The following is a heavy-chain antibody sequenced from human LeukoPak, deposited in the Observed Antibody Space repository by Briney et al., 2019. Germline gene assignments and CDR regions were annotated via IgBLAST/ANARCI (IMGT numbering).Heavy chain of an antibody. CDR3: ARDNYPIFGVVITLSY. V-gene: IGHV1-69*01. D-gene: IGHD3-3*01. CDR2: IIPIFGTA. CDR1: GGTFSSYA. Sequence: SVKVSYKASGGTFSSYAISWVRQAPGQGIEWMGWIIPIFGTANYAQKFQGRVTITADESTSTAYMELSSLRSEDTAVYYCARDNYPIFGVVITLSYWGQGTLVTVSS. J-gene: IGHJ4*02.